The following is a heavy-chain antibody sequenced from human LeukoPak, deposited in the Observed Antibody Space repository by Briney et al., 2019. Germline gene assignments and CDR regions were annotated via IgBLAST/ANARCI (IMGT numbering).Heavy chain of an antibody. CDR2: ISAYNGNT. J-gene: IGHJ6*02. Sequence: ASVEVSCKASGYTFTSYGISWVRQAPGQGLEWMGWISAYNGNTNYAQKLQGRVTMTTDTSTSTAYMELRSLRSDDTAVYYCARDSYDSSGSLYYYYGMDVWGQGTTVTVSS. V-gene: IGHV1-18*01. CDR3: ARDSYDSSGSLYYYYGMDV. D-gene: IGHD3-22*01. CDR1: GYTFTSYG.